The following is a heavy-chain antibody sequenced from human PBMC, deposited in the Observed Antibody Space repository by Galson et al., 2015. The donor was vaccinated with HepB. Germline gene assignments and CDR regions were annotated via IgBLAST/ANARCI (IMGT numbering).Heavy chain of an antibody. CDR3: AREFSSYYFDY. D-gene: IGHD2/OR15-2a*01. CDR1: GGTFSSYA. V-gene: IGHV1-69*13. J-gene: IGHJ4*02. CDR2: IIPIFGTA. Sequence: SVKVSCKASGGTFSSYAISWVRQAPGQGLECMGGIIPIFGTANYAQKFQGRVTITADESTSTAYMELSSLRSEDTAAYYCAREFSSYYFDYWGQGTLVTVSS.